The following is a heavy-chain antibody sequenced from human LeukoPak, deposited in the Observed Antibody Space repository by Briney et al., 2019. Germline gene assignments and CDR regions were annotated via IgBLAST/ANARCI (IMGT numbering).Heavy chain of an antibody. D-gene: IGHD4-17*01. CDR3: ARRNYGDDDHYFDD. Sequence: SETLSLTCTVSGGSISSYLWSWIRQPPGKGLEWIGYISYSGSTNYNPSLKSRVTISVDTSRNQFSLKLNSVTAADTAVYYCARRNYGDDDHYFDDWGQGTLVTVSS. J-gene: IGHJ4*02. CDR1: GGSISSYL. V-gene: IGHV4-59*08. CDR2: ISYSGST.